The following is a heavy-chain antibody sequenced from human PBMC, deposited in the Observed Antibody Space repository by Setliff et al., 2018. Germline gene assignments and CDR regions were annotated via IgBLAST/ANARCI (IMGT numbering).Heavy chain of an antibody. Sequence: PGGSLRLSCAASGFTVTSHAMNWVRQAPGKGLEWVSYISTSSSTYYADSVKGRFTISRDNAKNSLYLQMNSLRAEDTAVYYCARDPPWELRYFDLWGRGTLVTVSS. V-gene: IGHV3-48*04. J-gene: IGHJ2*01. CDR2: ISTSSST. CDR3: ARDPPWELRYFDL. CDR1: GFTVTSHA. D-gene: IGHD1-26*01.